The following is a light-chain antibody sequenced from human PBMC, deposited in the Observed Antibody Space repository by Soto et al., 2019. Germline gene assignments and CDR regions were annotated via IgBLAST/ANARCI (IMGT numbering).Light chain of an antibody. J-gene: IGLJ1*01. Sequence: QSVLTQPASVSGSPGQSITISCTGTSSDVGGYKYVSWYQQHPGKVPKLLIYDVTDRPSGVSSRFSGSQSGSTASLTISGLQAEDEADYYCSSYTSSGTYVFGTGTKLTVL. CDR1: SSDVGGYKY. CDR2: DVT. CDR3: SSYTSSGTYV. V-gene: IGLV2-14*01.